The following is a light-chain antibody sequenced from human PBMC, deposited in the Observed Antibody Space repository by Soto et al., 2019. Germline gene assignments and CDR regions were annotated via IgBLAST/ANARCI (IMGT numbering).Light chain of an antibody. Sequence: DIKLTQSPSFLSASVGDRVTITCRASQGISSYLAWYQQKPEKDPKLLIYAASTLQSGVPSRFSGSGSGPEFTLTISSLQPEDFATYYCQQLNSYPQTFGPGTKVDIK. CDR1: QGISSY. J-gene: IGKJ3*01. CDR3: QQLNSYPQT. V-gene: IGKV1-9*01. CDR2: AAS.